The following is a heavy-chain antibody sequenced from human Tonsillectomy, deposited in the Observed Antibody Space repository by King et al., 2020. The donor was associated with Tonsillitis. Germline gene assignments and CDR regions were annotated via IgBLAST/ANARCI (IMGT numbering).Heavy chain of an antibody. CDR2: IYQSGST. CDR3: ARDCSGWSGYYFDY. D-gene: IGHD6-19*01. J-gene: IGHJ4*02. V-gene: IGHV4-38-2*02. CDR1: GYSISSGYY. Sequence: VQLQESGPGLVKPSETLSLSCAVSGYSISSGYYWGWIRQPPGKGLEWIGGIYQSGSTYYSPSLKSRVTISVDTSKNQFSLRLSSVTAADPAVYYCARDCSGWSGYYFDYWGQGTLVTVSS.